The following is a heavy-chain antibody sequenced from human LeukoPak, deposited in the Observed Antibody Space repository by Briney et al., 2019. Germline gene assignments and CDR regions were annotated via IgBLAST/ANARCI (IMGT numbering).Heavy chain of an antibody. CDR3: ATDLPPYYYVRGTPFDI. Sequence: ASVKVSCKASGYTFTSYYMHWVRQAPGQGLEWMGIINPSGGSTSYAQKFQGRVTMTRDTSTSTAYMELSSLRSEDTAVYYCATDLPPYYYVRGTPFDIWGQGTMVTVSS. V-gene: IGHV1-46*01. D-gene: IGHD3-10*02. CDR1: GYTFTSYY. CDR2: INPSGGST. J-gene: IGHJ3*02.